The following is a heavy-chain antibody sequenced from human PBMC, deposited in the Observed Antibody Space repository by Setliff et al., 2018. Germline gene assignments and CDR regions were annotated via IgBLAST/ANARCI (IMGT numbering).Heavy chain of an antibody. CDR2: INNYNFNT. CDR3: ARGGHIRYDYYYMDV. J-gene: IGHJ6*03. Sequence: ASVKVSCKASGYTFTNFGITWVRQAPGQGLEWMGWINNYNFNTNYAQKLQGRVTVTTDTSTGTAYMELGSLTSDDTAIYYCARGGHIRYDYYYMDVWGKGTTVTVSS. CDR1: GYTFTNFG. D-gene: IGHD5-18*01. V-gene: IGHV1-18*01.